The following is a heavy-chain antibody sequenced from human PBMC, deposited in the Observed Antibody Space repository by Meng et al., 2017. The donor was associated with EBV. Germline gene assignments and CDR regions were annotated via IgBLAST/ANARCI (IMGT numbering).Heavy chain of an antibody. J-gene: IGHJ4*02. CDR1: GFSLITRGVG. D-gene: IGHD6-6*01. CDR2: IYWDDDK. Sequence: QLTCKEVGPPLVQPTQPPMLTCTVSGFSLITRGVGVGWIRQPPGKALEWLALIYWDDDKRYSPSLKSRLTITKDTSKNQVVLTMTSMDPVDAATYYCAHIIAARPFDYWGQGTLVTVSS. CDR3: AHIIAARPFDY. V-gene: IGHV2-5*02.